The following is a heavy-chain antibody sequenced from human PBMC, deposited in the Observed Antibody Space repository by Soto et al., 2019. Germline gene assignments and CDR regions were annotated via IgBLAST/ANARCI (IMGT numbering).Heavy chain of an antibody. CDR2: INSDGSST. D-gene: IGHD1-1*01. CDR3: ATLWGWYNEDWFDP. Sequence: PGGSLRLSCAASGFTFSSYWMHWVRQAPGKGLVWVSRINSDGSSTSYADSVKGRFTISRDNAKNTLYLQMNSLRAEDTAVYYCATLWGWYNEDWFDPWGQGTLVTVSS. V-gene: IGHV3-74*01. J-gene: IGHJ5*02. CDR1: GFTFSSYW.